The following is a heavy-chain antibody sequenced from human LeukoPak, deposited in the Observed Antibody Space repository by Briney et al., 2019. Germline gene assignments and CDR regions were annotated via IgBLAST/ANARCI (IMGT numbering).Heavy chain of an antibody. CDR3: ARRGAYSSGRPTDDYYYYMDV. J-gene: IGHJ6*03. CDR2: INGNNGNR. D-gene: IGHD6-19*01. CDR1: GYTFNTYG. Sequence: ASVKVSCKASGYTFNTYGITWVRQAPAQGLEWMGWINGNNGNRKYAHKLHDRVNMTTDTSTTTAYMELQSQRSDDTAVYYCARRGAYSSGRPTDDYYYYMDVWGKGTTVTVSS. V-gene: IGHV1-18*01.